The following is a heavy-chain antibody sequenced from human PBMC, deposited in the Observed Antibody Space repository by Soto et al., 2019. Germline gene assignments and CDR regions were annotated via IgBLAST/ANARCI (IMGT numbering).Heavy chain of an antibody. Sequence: SETLSLTCTVSGGSISSSSYYWGWIRQPPGKGLEWIGSIYYSGSTYYNPSLKSRVTISVDTSKNQFSLKLSSVTAAETAIYYCASSYSGYLDNWGRGALVTVS. D-gene: IGHD3-22*01. CDR3: ASSYSGYLDN. CDR2: IYYSGST. CDR1: GGSISSSSYY. V-gene: IGHV4-39*07. J-gene: IGHJ4*02.